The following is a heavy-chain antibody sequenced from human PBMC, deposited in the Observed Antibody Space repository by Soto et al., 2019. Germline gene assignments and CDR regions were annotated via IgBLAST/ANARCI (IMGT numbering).Heavy chain of an antibody. CDR2: INHSGST. D-gene: IGHD6-13*01. Sequence: SETLSLTCAVYGVSFSGYYWSWIRQPPGKGLEWIGEINHSGSTNYNPSLKSRVTISVDTSKNQFSLKLSSVTAADTAVYYCARGPLPGIAAAGKMGWFDPWGQGTLVTVSS. J-gene: IGHJ5*02. V-gene: IGHV4-34*01. CDR1: GVSFSGYY. CDR3: ARGPLPGIAAAGKMGWFDP.